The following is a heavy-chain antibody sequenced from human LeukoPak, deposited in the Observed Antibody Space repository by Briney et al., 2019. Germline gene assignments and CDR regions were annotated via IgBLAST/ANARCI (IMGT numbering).Heavy chain of an antibody. CDR2: IYYSGST. J-gene: IGHJ5*02. CDR1: GGSISSYD. Sequence: SETLSLTCTVSGGSISSYDWSWIRQPPGKGLEWIGYIYYSGSTNYNPSLKSRVTISVDTSKNQFSLKLSSVTAADTAVYYCARATQQQLFFWFDPWGQGTLVTVSS. V-gene: IGHV4-59*01. CDR3: ARATQQQLFFWFDP. D-gene: IGHD6-13*01.